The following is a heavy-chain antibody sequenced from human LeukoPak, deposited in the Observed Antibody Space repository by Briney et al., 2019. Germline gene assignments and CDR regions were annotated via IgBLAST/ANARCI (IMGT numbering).Heavy chain of an antibody. CDR2: IYSGGST. CDR1: GFTVSSNY. V-gene: IGHV3-53*01. Sequence: PGGSLRLSCAASGFTVSSNYMSWVRQAPGRGLEWVSVIYSGGSTYYADSVKGRFTISRDNSKNTLYLQMNSLRAEDTAVYYCAKDAQRGFDYSNSLEYWGQGTLVTVSS. D-gene: IGHD4-11*01. CDR3: AKDAQRGFDYSNSLEY. J-gene: IGHJ4*02.